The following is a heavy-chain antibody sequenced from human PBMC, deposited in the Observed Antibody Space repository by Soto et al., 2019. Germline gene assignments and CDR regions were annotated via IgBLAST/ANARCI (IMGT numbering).Heavy chain of an antibody. J-gene: IGHJ4*02. Sequence: PGGSLRLSCAASGYSITNNGMHWVRQAPGKGLEWVALIWAHGTDQYYADSVKGRFTVSRDTSTNTVYLQMNSLRAEDTARYYCGKDIRSGSIDYWGQGTLVTVSS. D-gene: IGHD1-1*01. CDR1: GYSITNNG. CDR2: IWAHGTDQ. CDR3: GKDIRSGSIDY. V-gene: IGHV3-33*06.